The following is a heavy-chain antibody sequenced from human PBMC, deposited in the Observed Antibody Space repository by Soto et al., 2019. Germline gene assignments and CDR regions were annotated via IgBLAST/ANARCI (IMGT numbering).Heavy chain of an antibody. Sequence: GGSQRLSCTASGFTVSSNYMSWVRQAPGKGLEWVSVIYSGGSTYYADSVKGRFTISRDNSKNTLYLQMNSLRAEDTAVYYCAKDRIAAAGTDYWGQGTLVTVSS. V-gene: IGHV3-53*01. CDR2: IYSGGST. CDR3: AKDRIAAAGTDY. D-gene: IGHD6-13*01. J-gene: IGHJ4*02. CDR1: GFTVSSNY.